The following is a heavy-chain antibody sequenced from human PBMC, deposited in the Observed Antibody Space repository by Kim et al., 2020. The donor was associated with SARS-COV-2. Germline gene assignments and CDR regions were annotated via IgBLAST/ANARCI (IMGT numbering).Heavy chain of an antibody. V-gene: IGHV3-33*01. Sequence: KYYADSVNGRFTISRDNSKNTLYLQMNSLRAEDTAVYYCARTTRHFPFDIWGQGTMVTVSS. D-gene: IGHD1-1*01. CDR2: K. J-gene: IGHJ3*02. CDR3: ARTTRHFPFDI.